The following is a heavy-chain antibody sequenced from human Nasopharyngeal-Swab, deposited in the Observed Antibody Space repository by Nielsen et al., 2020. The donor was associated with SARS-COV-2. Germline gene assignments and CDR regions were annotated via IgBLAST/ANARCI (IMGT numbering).Heavy chain of an antibody. CDR1: GFSFDDYA. Sequence: SLKISCAASGFSFDDYAMHWVRQVPGKGLEWVSGISWNGNIRGHADSVEGRFTISRDNAKSSLYLQMNSLRVEDTALYYCARENNWEALRYFDLWGRGTLVTVSS. CDR2: ISWNGNIR. V-gene: IGHV3-9*01. CDR3: ARENNWEALRYFDL. D-gene: IGHD1-20*01. J-gene: IGHJ2*01.